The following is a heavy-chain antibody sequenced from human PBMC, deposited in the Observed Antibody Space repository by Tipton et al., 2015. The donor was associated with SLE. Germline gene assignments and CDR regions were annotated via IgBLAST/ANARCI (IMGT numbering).Heavy chain of an antibody. V-gene: IGHV3-33*01. CDR3: SRDATLNYDGSGREEEAFDH. Sequence: SLRLSCAASGFTFSSYGMHWVRQAPGSGLEWVTVIWYDGTNANYADSVKGRFTISRDNSKNTLYLHMNNLRVEDTAVYYCSRDATLNYDGSGREEEAFDHWGQGTPVTVSS. CDR1: GFTFSSYG. CDR2: IWYDGTNA. J-gene: IGHJ4*02. D-gene: IGHD3-10*01.